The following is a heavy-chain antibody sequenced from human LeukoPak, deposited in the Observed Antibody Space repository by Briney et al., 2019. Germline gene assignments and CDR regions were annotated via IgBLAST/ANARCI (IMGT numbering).Heavy chain of an antibody. V-gene: IGHV5-51*01. CDR1: GYSFISFW. D-gene: IGHD2-2*01. CDR3: ARPGVPGSSFSAFDI. J-gene: IGHJ3*02. Sequence: GESLKISFKASGYSFISFWIAWARQMPGKGLPWLVIIYLGECDTRYSSSFQGQVTISSDESISTAYLHWSSLKASYTAMYYCARPGVPGSSFSAFDIWGQGTVLTVSS. CDR2: IYLGECDT.